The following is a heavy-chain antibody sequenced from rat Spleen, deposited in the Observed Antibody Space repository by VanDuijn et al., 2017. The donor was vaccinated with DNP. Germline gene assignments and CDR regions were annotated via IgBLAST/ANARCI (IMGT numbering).Heavy chain of an antibody. CDR1: GFNFSDYW. V-gene: IGHV4-2*01. CDR3: ARGPNYGVHVDFLDY. J-gene: IGHJ2*01. Sequence: EVKLVESGGGLVQPGRSLKGSCAASGFNFSDYWMGWVRQAPGKGLEWIGEINKDISAKNYSPSLKDKFTISRDNAQNTLYLQMSAVGSEDTAIYYWARGPNYGVHVDFLDYWGQGVMVTVSS. CDR2: INKDISAK. D-gene: IGHD1-11*01.